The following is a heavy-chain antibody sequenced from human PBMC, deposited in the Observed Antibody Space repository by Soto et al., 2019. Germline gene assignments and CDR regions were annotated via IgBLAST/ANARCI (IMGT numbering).Heavy chain of an antibody. V-gene: IGHV3-23*01. J-gene: IGHJ6*02. Sequence: GGSLRLFCAASGFTFSSYAMSWVRQAPGKGLEWVSAISGSGGSTYYADSVKGRFTISRDNSKNTLYLQMNSLRAEDTAVYYCAKAVHYCSSTSCYAPPGYYYYYGMDVWGQGTTVTVSS. CDR3: AKAVHYCSSTSCYAPPGYYYYYGMDV. D-gene: IGHD2-2*01. CDR1: GFTFSSYA. CDR2: ISGSGGST.